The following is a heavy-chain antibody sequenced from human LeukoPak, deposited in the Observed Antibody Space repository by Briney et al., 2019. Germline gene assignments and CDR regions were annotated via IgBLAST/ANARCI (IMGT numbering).Heavy chain of an antibody. Sequence: SETLSLTCAVYGGSFSGYYWSWIRQPPGKGLEWIGEINHSGSTNYNPSLKSRVTISVDTSKNQFSLKLSSVTAADTAVYYCARACPQLRYFDWLSYNWFDPWGQGTLVTVSS. CDR1: GGSFSGYY. CDR2: INHSGST. V-gene: IGHV4-34*01. CDR3: ARACPQLRYFDWLSYNWFDP. J-gene: IGHJ5*02. D-gene: IGHD3-9*01.